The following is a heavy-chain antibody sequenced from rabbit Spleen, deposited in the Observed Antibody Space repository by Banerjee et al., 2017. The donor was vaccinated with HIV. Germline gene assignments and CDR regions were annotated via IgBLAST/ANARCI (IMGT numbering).Heavy chain of an antibody. D-gene: IGHD6-1*01. J-gene: IGHJ3*01. CDR2: TYGGNSGST. CDR1: GFSFSSSYW. CDR3: SRSYTYGDAGYAYATRLDL. Sequence: QEQLEESGGDLVKPEGSLTLTCTASGFSFSSSYWICWVRQAPGKGLEWIACTYGGNSGSTYYASWAKGRFTISKTSSTTVTLQMTSLTVADTATYFCSRSYTYGDAGYAYATRLDLWGPGTLVTVS. V-gene: IGHV1S45*01.